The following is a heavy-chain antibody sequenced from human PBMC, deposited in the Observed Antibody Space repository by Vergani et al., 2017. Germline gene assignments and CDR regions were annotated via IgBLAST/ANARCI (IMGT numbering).Heavy chain of an antibody. V-gene: IGHV5-51*01. J-gene: IGHJ5*02. D-gene: IGHD3-3*01. Sequence: EVQLVQSGAVVKKPGESLKISCKGSGYSFTSYWIGWVRQMPGKGLEWMGIIYPGDSDTRYSPSFQGQVTISADKSISTAYLQWSSLKASDTATYYCAKTHDFSSLYSSYNWFDPWGQGTQVTVSS. CDR3: AKTHDFSSLYSSYNWFDP. CDR2: IYPGDSDT. CDR1: GYSFTSYW.